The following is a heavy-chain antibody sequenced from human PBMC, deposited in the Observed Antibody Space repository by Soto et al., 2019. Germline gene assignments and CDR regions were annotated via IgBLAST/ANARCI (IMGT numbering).Heavy chain of an antibody. Sequence: PGESLKISCKGSGYSFTSYWISWVRQMPGKGLEWMGRIDPSDSYTNYSPSFQGHVTISADKSISTAYLQWSSLKASDTAMYYCARTSMQSRGYSYGHGGMDVWGQGTTVPVSS. J-gene: IGHJ6*02. CDR3: ARTSMQSRGYSYGHGGMDV. D-gene: IGHD5-18*01. V-gene: IGHV5-10-1*01. CDR1: GYSFTSYW. CDR2: IDPSDSYT.